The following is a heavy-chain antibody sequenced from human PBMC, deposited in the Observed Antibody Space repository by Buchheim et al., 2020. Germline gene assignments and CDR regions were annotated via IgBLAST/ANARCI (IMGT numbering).Heavy chain of an antibody. Sequence: QVQLQESGPGLVKYSETLSLTCTVSGGSIRSADQCWSWIRQHPGQGLEWIAFIYNGGSTSYNPSLESRVSISFDTSKNQFSLMLSSVSAADAAVYYCTGGPSGDKIDSWGQGTL. V-gene: IGHV4-31*03. J-gene: IGHJ4*02. CDR1: GGSIRSADQC. CDR2: IYNGGST. CDR3: TGGPSGDKIDS. D-gene: IGHD2-21*01.